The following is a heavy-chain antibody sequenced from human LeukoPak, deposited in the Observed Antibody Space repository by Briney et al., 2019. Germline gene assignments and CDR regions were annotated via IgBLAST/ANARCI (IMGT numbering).Heavy chain of an antibody. V-gene: IGHV1-69*05. D-gene: IGHD2-15*01. J-gene: IGHJ3*02. CDR2: IFPIFGTA. Sequence: SVKVSCKASGGTFSSYAISWVRQAPGQGLEWMGGIFPIFGTANYAQKFQGRVTITTDESTSTAYMELSSLRSEDTAVYYCGVGGSNFFDYAFDIWGQGTMVTVSS. CDR1: GGTFSSYA. CDR3: GVGGSNFFDYAFDI.